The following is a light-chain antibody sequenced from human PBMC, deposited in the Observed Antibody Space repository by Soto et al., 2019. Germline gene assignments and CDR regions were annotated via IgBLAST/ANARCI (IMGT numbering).Light chain of an antibody. V-gene: IGLV1-51*01. CDR3: GTWDRTLSVYV. J-gene: IGLJ1*01. Sequence: QSVLTQPPSVSAAPGQKVTISCSGSSSNIGKSFVSWYQQLPATVPKLLIYDNDQRPSGIPVRFSGSKSGTSATLVITGLQTGDEADYYCGTWDRTLSVYVVGFGTKVTVL. CDR1: SSNIGKSF. CDR2: DND.